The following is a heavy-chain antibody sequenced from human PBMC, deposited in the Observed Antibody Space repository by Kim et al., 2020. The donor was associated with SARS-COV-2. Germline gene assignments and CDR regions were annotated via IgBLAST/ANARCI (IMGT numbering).Heavy chain of an antibody. V-gene: IGHV1-46*01. CDR2: INPSGGST. CDR3: ARDSIVVVPAAILSSRFDDAFDI. J-gene: IGHJ3*02. D-gene: IGHD2-2*02. CDR1: GYTFTSYY. Sequence: ASVKVSCKASGYTFTSYYMHWVRQAPGQGLEWMGIINPSGGSTSYAQKFQGRVTMTRDTSTSTVYIELSSLRSEDTAVYYCARDSIVVVPAAILSSRFDDAFDIWGQGTMVTVSS.